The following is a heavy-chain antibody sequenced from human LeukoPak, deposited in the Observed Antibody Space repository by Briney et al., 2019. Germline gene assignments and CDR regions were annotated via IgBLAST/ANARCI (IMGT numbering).Heavy chain of an antibody. CDR1: GFTFSSYW. D-gene: IGHD5-18*01. CDR2: INTDGSST. Sequence: QPGGSLRLSCAASGFTFSSYWMHWVRRAPGKGLVWVSRINTDGSSTSYADSVKGRFTISRGNAKNSLYLQMNSLRAEDTAVYYCARDGNPDTAMVSVGYYYGMDVWGQGTTVTVSS. J-gene: IGHJ6*02. CDR3: ARDGNPDTAMVSVGYYYGMDV. V-gene: IGHV3-74*01.